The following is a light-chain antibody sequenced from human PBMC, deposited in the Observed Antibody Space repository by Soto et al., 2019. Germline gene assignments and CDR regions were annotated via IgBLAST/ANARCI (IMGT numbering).Light chain of an antibody. J-gene: IGLJ3*02. CDR3: AAWDDSLSVGL. CDR2: RND. V-gene: IGLV1-47*01. Sequence: QSVLIQPPSASGTPGQRVTISCSGGSSNIGRSYVYWYQQFSGTAPKLLIYRNDERPLGVPDRFSSSKSGTSASLAISGLRSEDEADYYCAAWDDSLSVGLFGGGTKLTVL. CDR1: SSNIGRSY.